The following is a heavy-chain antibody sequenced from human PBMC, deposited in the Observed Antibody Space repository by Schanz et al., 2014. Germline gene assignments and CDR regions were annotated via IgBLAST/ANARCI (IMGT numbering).Heavy chain of an antibody. V-gene: IGHV3-48*04. CDR1: GFTFSSYR. Sequence: VQLVESGGGVVQPGGSLRLSCVASGFTFSSYRMHWVRQAPGKGLEWLSYISRDGTTSYYADSVKGRFTISRDNAKNSLYLEMTSLRGEDTAVYYCARENLNWEAFDIWGQGTVVTVSS. CDR2: ISRDGTTS. D-gene: IGHD7-27*01. CDR3: ARENLNWEAFDI. J-gene: IGHJ3*02.